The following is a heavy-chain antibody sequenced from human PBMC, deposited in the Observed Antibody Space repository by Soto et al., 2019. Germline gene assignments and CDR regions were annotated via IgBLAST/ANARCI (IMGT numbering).Heavy chain of an antibody. D-gene: IGHD4-4*01. CDR3: ARGYSHYAH. CDR1: GGSVSRDSNF. CDR2: IYYSGPT. J-gene: IGHJ4*02. V-gene: IGHV4-61*01. Sequence: LSLTCTVSGGSVSRDSNFWSWIRQPPGKGLEWIGYIYYSGPTRYNPSLESRVTISIDSSKNQVSLNLTSVTAADTAVYYCARGYSHYAHWGRGTLVTVSS.